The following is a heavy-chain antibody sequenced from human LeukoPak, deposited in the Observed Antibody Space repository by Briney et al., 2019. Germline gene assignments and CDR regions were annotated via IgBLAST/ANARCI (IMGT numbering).Heavy chain of an antibody. CDR1: GFTFSSYA. V-gene: IGHV3-64*01. CDR3: AREQRGGFDY. D-gene: IGHD3-16*01. J-gene: IGHJ4*02. Sequence: GSLRLSCAASGFTFSSYAMHWVRQAPGKGLEYVSAITNNGGDTYYANSVKGRFTISRDNSKNTLYLQMGSLRAEDMAVYYCAREQRGGFDYWGQGTLVTVSS. CDR2: ITNNGGDT.